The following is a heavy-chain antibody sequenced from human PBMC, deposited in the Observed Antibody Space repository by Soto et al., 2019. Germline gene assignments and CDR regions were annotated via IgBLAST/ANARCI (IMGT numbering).Heavy chain of an antibody. CDR1: GGSISGYY. J-gene: IGHJ5*02. CDR2: MYNTGST. CDR3: ARTSYDSSGTAADP. D-gene: IGHD3-22*01. Sequence: SETLSLTCTVSGGSISGYYWSWIRQPPGKGLEWIGYMYNTGSTYYNPSLKSRVTISVDTSKNQFSLKLSSVTAADTAVYYCARTSYDSSGTAADPWGQGTLVTVSS. V-gene: IGHV4-59*12.